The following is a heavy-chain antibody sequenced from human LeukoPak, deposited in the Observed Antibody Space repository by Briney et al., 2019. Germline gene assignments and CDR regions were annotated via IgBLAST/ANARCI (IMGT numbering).Heavy chain of an antibody. V-gene: IGHV3-53*01. CDR3: ARGLGRGLDGAFDI. CDR2: IYSGGRT. D-gene: IGHD3-16*01. Sequence: GGSLRLSCAASGFIVSSNYMSWVRQAPGKGLEWVSVIYSGGRTYYADSVKGRFTISRDNSRNTLYLQMNSLRAEDTAVYYCARGLGRGLDGAFDIWGQGTMVTVSS. J-gene: IGHJ3*02. CDR1: GFIVSSNY.